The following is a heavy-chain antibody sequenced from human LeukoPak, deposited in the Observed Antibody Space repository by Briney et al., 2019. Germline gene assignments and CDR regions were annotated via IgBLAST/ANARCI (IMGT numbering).Heavy chain of an antibody. CDR2: INPSGGST. V-gene: IGHV1-46*01. CDR1: GYTFTSYY. CDR3: ARSLGPIEMATPLYDAFDI. D-gene: IGHD5-24*01. J-gene: IGHJ3*02. Sequence: ASVTVSCKASGYTFTSYYMHGVRQAPGQGLEWMGIINPSGGSTSYAQKFQGRVTMTRDTSTSTVYMELSSLRSEDTAVYYCARSLGPIEMATPLYDAFDIWGQGTMVTVSS.